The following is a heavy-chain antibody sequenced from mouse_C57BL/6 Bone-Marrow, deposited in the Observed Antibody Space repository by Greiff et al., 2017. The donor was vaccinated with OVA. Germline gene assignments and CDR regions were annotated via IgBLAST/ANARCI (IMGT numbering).Heavy chain of an antibody. Sequence: VQLQQSGPVLVKPGASVKMSCKASGYTFTDYYMNWVKQSHGKSLEWIGVINPYNGGTSYNQKFKGKATLTVDKSSSTAYMELNSLTSEDSAVYYCARSAYYSNDAMDYWGQGTSVTVSS. CDR1: GYTFTDYY. CDR2: INPYNGGT. V-gene: IGHV1-19*01. J-gene: IGHJ4*01. D-gene: IGHD2-5*01. CDR3: ARSAYYSNDAMDY.